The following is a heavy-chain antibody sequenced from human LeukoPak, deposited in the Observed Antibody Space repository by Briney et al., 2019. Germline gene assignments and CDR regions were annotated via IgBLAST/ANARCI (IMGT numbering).Heavy chain of an antibody. D-gene: IGHD2-2*01. CDR1: GGSISSYY. Sequence: SETLSLTCTVSGGSISSYYWSWIRQPARKGLEWIGRIYTSGSTNYNPSLKSRVTMSVDTSKNQFSLKLSSVTAADTAVYYCARGGFYCSSTSCYGEPFDYWGQGTLVTVSS. J-gene: IGHJ4*02. CDR2: IYTSGST. CDR3: ARGGFYCSSTSCYGEPFDY. V-gene: IGHV4-4*07.